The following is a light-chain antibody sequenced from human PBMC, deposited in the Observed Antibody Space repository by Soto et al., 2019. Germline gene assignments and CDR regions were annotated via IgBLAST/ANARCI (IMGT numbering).Light chain of an antibody. CDR1: QSISSY. CDR2: STS. J-gene: IGKJ1*01. V-gene: IGKV1-17*01. CDR3: LQHNTYPRT. Sequence: DIQMTQSPSSLSASVGDRVTITCRASQSISSYLNWYQQKPGKAPKRLIYSTSSLQSGVPSRFSGSGSGTEFSLTISSLQPEDSAIYYCLQHNTYPRTFGQGTKVDIK.